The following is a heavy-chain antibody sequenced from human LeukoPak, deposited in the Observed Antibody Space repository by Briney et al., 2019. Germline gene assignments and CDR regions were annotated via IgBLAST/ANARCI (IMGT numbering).Heavy chain of an antibody. V-gene: IGHV4-59*01. CDR1: GGSLSSYY. Sequence: PSETLSLTCTVSGGSLSSYYWSWIPQSPGKGLEGIGYIYYSGSTNYNPSLKSRVTISVDTSKNQFSLKLSSVTAADTAVYYCARGRDGYGNNDYWGQGTLVTVSS. CDR2: IYYSGST. D-gene: IGHD5-24*01. J-gene: IGHJ4*02. CDR3: ARGRDGYGNNDY.